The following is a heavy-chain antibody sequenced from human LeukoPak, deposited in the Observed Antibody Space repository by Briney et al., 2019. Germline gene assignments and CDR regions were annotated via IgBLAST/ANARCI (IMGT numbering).Heavy chain of an antibody. D-gene: IGHD2-8*01. V-gene: IGHV4-59*01. J-gene: IGHJ4*02. Sequence: PSGTLSLTCTVSGGSISSYYWSWIRQPPGKGLEWIGYIYYSGSTNYNPSLKSRVTISVDTSKNQFSLKLSSVTAADTAVYYCARTQTFSCTNGVCTHSEHFGYWGQGTLVTVSS. CDR1: GGSISSYY. CDR2: IYYSGST. CDR3: ARTQTFSCTNGVCTHSEHFGY.